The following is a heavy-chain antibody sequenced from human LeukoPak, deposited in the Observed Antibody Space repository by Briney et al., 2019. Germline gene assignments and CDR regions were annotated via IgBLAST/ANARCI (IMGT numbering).Heavy chain of an antibody. CDR1: GGSFSGYY. CDR2: INHSGST. Sequence: PSGTLSLTCAVYGGSFSGYYWSWIRQPPGKGLEWIGEINHSGSTNYNPSLKSRVTISVDTSKNQFSLKLSSVTAADTAVYYCARGLHEVDYWGQGTLVTVSS. J-gene: IGHJ4*02. CDR3: ARGLHEVDY. V-gene: IGHV4-34*01. D-gene: IGHD4-11*01.